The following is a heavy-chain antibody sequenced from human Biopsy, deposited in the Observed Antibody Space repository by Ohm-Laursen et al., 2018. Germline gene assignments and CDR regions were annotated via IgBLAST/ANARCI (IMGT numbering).Heavy chain of an antibody. J-gene: IGHJ2*01. CDR1: GYTFTDSY. V-gene: IGHV1-2*02. D-gene: IGHD1-26*01. CDR2: INTNSGGT. Sequence: ESSVKVSCKVSGYTFTDSYMHWVRQAPGQGLEWMGWINTNSGGTNYAQKFQGRVTMTRDTSMSTAYMELNRLRSDDTAVYYCARGGLNYWYFDLWGRGTLVTVSS. CDR3: ARGGLNYWYFDL.